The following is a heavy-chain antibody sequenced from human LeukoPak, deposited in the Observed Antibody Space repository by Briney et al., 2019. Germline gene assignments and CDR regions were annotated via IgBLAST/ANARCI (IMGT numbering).Heavy chain of an antibody. CDR1: GFNFIVYR. CDR2: LSPSSTTI. Sequence: GGSLRLSCAASGFNFIVYRMNWVRQAPGKGLEWLSYLSPSSTTIYYADSVKGRFTISRDNAKNSLYLQMNSLRAEDTALYYCARDSAGYSSNWGQGTMVTVSS. V-gene: IGHV3-48*01. J-gene: IGHJ3*01. CDR3: ARDSAGYSSN. D-gene: IGHD6-13*01.